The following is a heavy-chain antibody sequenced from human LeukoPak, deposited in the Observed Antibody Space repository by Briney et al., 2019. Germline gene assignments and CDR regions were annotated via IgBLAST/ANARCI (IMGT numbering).Heavy chain of an antibody. CDR2: ISGSGGST. CDR3: AKGRRGYSYDAVDY. V-gene: IGHV3-23*01. D-gene: IGHD5-18*01. J-gene: IGHJ4*02. CDR1: GFTFSSYA. Sequence: GGSLRLSCAASGFTFSSYAMSWVRQVPGKGLEWVSAISGSGGSTYYADSVKGRFTISRDNSKNTLYLQMNSLRAEDTAVYYCAKGRRGYSYDAVDYWGQGTLVTVSS.